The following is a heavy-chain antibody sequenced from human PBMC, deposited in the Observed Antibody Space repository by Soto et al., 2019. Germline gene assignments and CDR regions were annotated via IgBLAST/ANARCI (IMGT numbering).Heavy chain of an antibody. CDR2: IYTSGST. CDR1: GGSINSYD. V-gene: IGHV4-4*07. J-gene: IGHJ5*02. CDR3: ARGIYSKVPANIWFEP. Sequence: PSGTLSLTCAVSGGSINSYDWSWIRQPAGKGLERIGRIYTSGSTNYNPALKSRVTMSVDTSKNRFSLKLSSVTAADTDVYYCARGIYSKVPANIWFEPWGQGTLVTVSS. D-gene: IGHD2-2*01.